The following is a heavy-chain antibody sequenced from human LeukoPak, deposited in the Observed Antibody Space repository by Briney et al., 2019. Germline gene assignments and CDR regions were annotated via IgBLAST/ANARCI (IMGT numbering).Heavy chain of an antibody. D-gene: IGHD3-3*01. V-gene: IGHV3-15*07. CDR2: IKSKTDGGTT. CDR1: GFTFSNAW. J-gene: IGHJ3*02. CDR3: ASRYYDFWSGSDAFDI. Sequence: SGGSLRLSCAASGFTFSNAWMNWVRQAPGKGLEWVGRIKSKTDGGTTDCAAPVKGRFTISRDDSKNTLYLQMNSLKTEDTAVYYCASRYYDFWSGSDAFDIWGQGTMVTVSS.